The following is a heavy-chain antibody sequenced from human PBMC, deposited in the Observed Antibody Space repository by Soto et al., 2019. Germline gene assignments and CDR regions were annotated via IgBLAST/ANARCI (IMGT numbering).Heavy chain of an antibody. J-gene: IGHJ4*01. CDR2: IYYRGNT. CDR1: GDSINSDNYY. D-gene: IGHD3-9*01. CDR3: ARLEGLATISYYVDY. Sequence: QLQLQESGPGLVKPSETLSLTCSVSGDSINSDNYYWGWIRQPPGKGLEWIGSIYYRGNTYYNPSLMTRVTISLDKSKSQFSLKLNSVTAADSAVYFCARLEGLATISYYVDYWGQGTLVTVSS. V-gene: IGHV4-39*01.